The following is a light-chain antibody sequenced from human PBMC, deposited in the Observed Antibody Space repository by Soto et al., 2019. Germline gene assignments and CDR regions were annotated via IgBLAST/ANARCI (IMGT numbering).Light chain of an antibody. V-gene: IGLV7-46*01. CDR2: DTS. CDR1: TGAVTSGHY. CDR3: LLSYRGPKV. J-gene: IGLJ7*01. Sequence: QAVVTQEPSLTVSPGGTVTLTCGSSTGAVTSGHYPYWIQQKPGQAPRTLIYDTSNKHTWTPARFSGSLLGGKAALTLSGAQPEDEAEYYCLLSYRGPKVFGGGTQLTVL.